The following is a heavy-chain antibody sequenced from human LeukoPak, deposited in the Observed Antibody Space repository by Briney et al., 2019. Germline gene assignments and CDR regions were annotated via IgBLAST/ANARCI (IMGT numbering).Heavy chain of an antibody. CDR1: GFTFETYW. J-gene: IGHJ4*02. V-gene: IGHV3-48*01. Sequence: GSLRLSCVASGFTFETYWMSWVRQAPGKGLEWVSYISSSSSTIYYADSVKGRFTISRDNAKNSLYLQMNSLRAEDTAVYYCARPIESYWGQGTLVTVSS. CDR3: ARPIESY. CDR2: ISSSSSTI. D-gene: IGHD5-24*01.